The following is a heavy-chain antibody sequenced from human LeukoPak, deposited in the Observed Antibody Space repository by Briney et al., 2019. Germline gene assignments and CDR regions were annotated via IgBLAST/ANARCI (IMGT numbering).Heavy chain of an antibody. CDR2: IDWDDDK. CDR1: GFSLSTNGMC. J-gene: IGHJ4*02. V-gene: IGHV2-70*11. D-gene: IGHD2-15*01. Sequence: SGPALVKPTQTLTLTCTFSGFSLSTNGMCVSWIRQPPGKALEWLARIDWDDDKYYSASLKTRLTISRDTSKNQVVLTMTNMDPVDTARYHCARRYCSGGSCYSEYDYFDYWGQGTLVTVSS. CDR3: ARRYCSGGSCYSEYDYFDY.